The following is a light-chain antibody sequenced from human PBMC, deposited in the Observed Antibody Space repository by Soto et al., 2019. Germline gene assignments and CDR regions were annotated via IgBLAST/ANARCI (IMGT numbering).Light chain of an antibody. V-gene: IGLV2-14*01. CDR1: SSDVGGYNY. J-gene: IGLJ1*01. CDR3: SSYTSSTTLD. CDR2: DVS. Sequence: QSALTQPASVSGSPGQSITISCTGTSSDVGGYNYVSWYQQHPGKAPKLMIYDVSNRPSGVSNRFSGSKSGNTASLTISGLHAEDEADYYCSSYTSSTTLDFGTGTKV.